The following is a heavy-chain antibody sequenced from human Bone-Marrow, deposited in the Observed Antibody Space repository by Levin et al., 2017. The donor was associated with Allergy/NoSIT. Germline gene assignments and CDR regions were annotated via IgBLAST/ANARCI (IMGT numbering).Heavy chain of an antibody. J-gene: IGHJ6*02. CDR2: ITASDDT. Sequence: GESLKISCAASAFTVSNYAMRWVRQAPGKGLEWVSTITASDDTHYADSVKGRFTIPRDYSKNTLYLQMDSLRAEDTALYYCARRDTMSYGMDVWGQGTTVTV. D-gene: IGHD3-3*01. CDR1: AFTVSNYA. V-gene: IGHV3-23*01. CDR3: ARRDTMSYGMDV.